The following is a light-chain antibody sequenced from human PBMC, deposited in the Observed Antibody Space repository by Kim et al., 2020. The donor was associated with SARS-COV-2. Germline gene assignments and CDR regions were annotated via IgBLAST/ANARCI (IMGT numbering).Light chain of an antibody. J-gene: IGLJ1*01. CDR3: QAWDSSIYV. V-gene: IGLV3-1*01. Sequence: SVSPAPTASITCSGDTLGDKYASWYQQKPGQSPVVVIFLSNRRPSGIPERFSGSNSGNTATLTISGTQAMDEADYYCQAWDSSIYVFGTGTKVTVL. CDR2: LSN. CDR1: TLGDKY.